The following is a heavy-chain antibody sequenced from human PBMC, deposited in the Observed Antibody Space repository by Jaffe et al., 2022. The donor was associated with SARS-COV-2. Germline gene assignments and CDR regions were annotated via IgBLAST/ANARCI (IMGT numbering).Heavy chain of an antibody. D-gene: IGHD1-1*01. CDR3: ASIPRGTGDY. Sequence: QVQLVESGGGVVQPGRSLRLSCAASGFTFSSYAMHWVRQAPGKGLEWVAVISYDGSNKYYADSVKGRFTISRDNSKNTLYLQMNSLRAEDTAVYYCASIPRGTGDYWGQGTLVTVSS. CDR1: GFTFSSYA. J-gene: IGHJ4*02. V-gene: IGHV3-30-3*01. CDR2: ISYDGSNK.